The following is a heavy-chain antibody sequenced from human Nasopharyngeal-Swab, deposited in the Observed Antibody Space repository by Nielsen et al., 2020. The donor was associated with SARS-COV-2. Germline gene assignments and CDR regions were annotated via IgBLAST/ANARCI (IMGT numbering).Heavy chain of an antibody. D-gene: IGHD5-12*01. CDR1: GYSFTSYW. CDR3: ARQGESINNDY. CDR2: TDPSDSYT. J-gene: IGHJ4*02. Sequence: GESLKIYCKGSGYSFTSYWISWVRQMRGKGLEWMGRTDPSDSYTNYSPSFQGHVTISADKSISTAYLQWSSLKASDTAMYYCARQGESINNDYWGQGTLVTVSS. V-gene: IGHV5-10-1*01.